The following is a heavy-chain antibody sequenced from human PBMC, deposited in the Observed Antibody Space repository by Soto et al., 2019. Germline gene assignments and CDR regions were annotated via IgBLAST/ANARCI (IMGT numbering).Heavy chain of an antibody. CDR3: ARDCTSCVGDTGREAFDI. J-gene: IGHJ3*02. CDR2: MNAGNGNT. Sequence: QVRLEQSGADVKTPGASVKVSCQASGYTFNIYAIHWVRQAPGQRPEWMGWMNAGNGNTEYSPKFHGRVTMTRDRYARAAYMELSGLTSEGTAVYYCARDCTSCVGDTGREAFDIWGQGTMFTVA. V-gene: IGHV1-3*01. D-gene: IGHD2-21*01. CDR1: GYTFNIYA.